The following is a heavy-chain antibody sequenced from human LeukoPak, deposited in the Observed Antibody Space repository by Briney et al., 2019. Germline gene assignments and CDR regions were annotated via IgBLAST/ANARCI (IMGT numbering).Heavy chain of an antibody. J-gene: IGHJ4*02. D-gene: IGHD3-22*01. CDR2: INAGNGNT. Sequence: ASVKVSCKASGYTFTSYAMHWVRQAPGQRLEWMGWINAGNGNTKYSQKFQGRVTITADESTSTAYMELSSLRSEDTAVYYCAREAYYYDSSGYYYPTDYWGQGTLVTVSS. V-gene: IGHV1-3*01. CDR3: AREAYYYDSSGYYYPTDY. CDR1: GYTFTSYA.